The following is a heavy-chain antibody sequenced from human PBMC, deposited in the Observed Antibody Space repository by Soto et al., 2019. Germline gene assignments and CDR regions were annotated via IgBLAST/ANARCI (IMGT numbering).Heavy chain of an antibody. CDR1: VYTFTSYD. V-gene: IGHV1-8*01. J-gene: IGHJ6*03. D-gene: IGHD2-2*01. Sequence: ASVKVSCKASVYTFTSYDINWGRQATGQGLEWMGWMNPNSGNTGYAQKFQGRVTMTRNTSISTAYMELSSLRSEDTAVYYCAVAPAAMNYYYYYYMDVWGKGTTVTVSS. CDR2: MNPNSGNT. CDR3: AVAPAAMNYYYYYYMDV.